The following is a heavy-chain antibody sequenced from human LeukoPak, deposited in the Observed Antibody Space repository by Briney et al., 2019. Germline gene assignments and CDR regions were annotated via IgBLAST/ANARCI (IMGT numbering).Heavy chain of an antibody. Sequence: GASVKVSCKASGYTFTGYYMHWVRQAPGQGLEWMGWINPNSGGTNYAQKFQGRVTMTRDTSISTAYMELSRLRSDDTAVYYCAGDRLTGHQNYGMDVWGQGTTVTVSS. CDR3: AGDRLTGHQNYGMDV. D-gene: IGHD3-9*01. CDR2: INPNSGGT. J-gene: IGHJ6*02. V-gene: IGHV1-2*02. CDR1: GYTFTGYY.